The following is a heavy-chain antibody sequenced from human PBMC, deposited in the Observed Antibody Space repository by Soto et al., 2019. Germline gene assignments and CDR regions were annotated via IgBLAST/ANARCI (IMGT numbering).Heavy chain of an antibody. D-gene: IGHD1-26*01. V-gene: IGHV4-30-4*01. J-gene: IGHJ6*02. CDR3: ARDRELAYYYYGMDV. Sequence: PSETLSLTCTVSGGSISSGDYYWSWIRQPPGKGLEWIGYIYYSGSTYYNPSLKSRVTISVDTSKNQISLKLSSVTAADTAVYYCARDRELAYYYYGMDVWGQGTTVTVS. CDR2: IYYSGST. CDR1: GGSISSGDYY.